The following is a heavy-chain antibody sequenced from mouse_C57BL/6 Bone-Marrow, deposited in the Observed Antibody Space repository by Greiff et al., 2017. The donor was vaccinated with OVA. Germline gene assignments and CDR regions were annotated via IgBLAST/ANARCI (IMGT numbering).Heavy chain of an antibody. CDR2: INPNNGGT. V-gene: IGHV1-26*01. CDR3: ARETGSSYAWFAY. Sequence: EVQLQQSGPELVKPGASVKISCKASGYTFTDYYMNWVKQSHGKSLEWIGDINPNNGGTSYNQKFKGKATLTVDKSSSTAYMELRSLTSEDSAVYYCARETGSSYAWFAYWGQGTLVTVSA. J-gene: IGHJ3*01. CDR1: GYTFTDYY. D-gene: IGHD1-1*01.